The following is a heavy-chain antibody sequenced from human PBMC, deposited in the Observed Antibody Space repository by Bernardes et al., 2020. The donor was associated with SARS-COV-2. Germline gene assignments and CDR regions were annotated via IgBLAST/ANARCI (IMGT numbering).Heavy chain of an antibody. D-gene: IGHD3-16*02. J-gene: IGHJ4*02. V-gene: IGHV4-34*01. CDR1: GGSFSGYY. Sequence: SETLSLTCAVYGGSFSGYYWSWIRQPPGKGLEWIGEINHSGSTNYNPSLKSRVTISVDTSKNQFSLKLSSVTAADTAVYYCARDGITYDYIWGSYRYRVEYYFDYWGQGTLVTVSS. CDR3: ARDGITYDYIWGSYRYRVEYYFDY. CDR2: INHSGST.